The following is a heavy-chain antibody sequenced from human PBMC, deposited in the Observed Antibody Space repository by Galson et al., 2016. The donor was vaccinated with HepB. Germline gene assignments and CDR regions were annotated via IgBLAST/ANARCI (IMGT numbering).Heavy chain of an antibody. CDR1: GFTFSSYA. J-gene: IGHJ4*02. CDR3: ARDLRGSYIFDY. CDR2: ISGSGGST. D-gene: IGHD1-26*01. Sequence: SLRLSCAASGFTFSSYAMSWVRQAPGKGVEWVSAISGSGGSTYYADSVKGRFIISRDNSKKTLYLQMNSLRAEDTAVYYCARDLRGSYIFDYWGQGTLVTVSS. V-gene: IGHV3-23*01.